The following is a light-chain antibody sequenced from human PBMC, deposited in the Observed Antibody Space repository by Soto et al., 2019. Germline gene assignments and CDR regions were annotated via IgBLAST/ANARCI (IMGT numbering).Light chain of an antibody. Sequence: VLTQSPGTLSLSPWERATLSCRASQSISQSLAWYQQRPGQSPRLLIYEASRRATGIPDRFTGSGFGTDFTLTISRLAPEDLAVYYCQQYGGSPRTFGQGTKVDIK. CDR2: EAS. CDR1: QSISQS. V-gene: IGKV3-20*01. CDR3: QQYGGSPRT. J-gene: IGKJ1*01.